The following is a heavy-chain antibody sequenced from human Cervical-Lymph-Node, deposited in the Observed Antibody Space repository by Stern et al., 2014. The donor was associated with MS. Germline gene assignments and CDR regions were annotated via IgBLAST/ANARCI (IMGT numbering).Heavy chain of an antibody. CDR2: MNPNSGNT. CDR1: GYTFTSYD. V-gene: IGHV1-8*01. D-gene: IGHD3-16*01. CDR3: ARVLNFGGATGY. Sequence: QVQLVESGAEVKQPGASVKVSCKASGYTFTSYDINCVRQATGQGLEWMGWMNPNSGNTGYAQKFQGRVTMTRNTSISTAYMELSSLRSEDTAVYYCARVLNFGGATGYWGQGTLVTVSS. J-gene: IGHJ4*02.